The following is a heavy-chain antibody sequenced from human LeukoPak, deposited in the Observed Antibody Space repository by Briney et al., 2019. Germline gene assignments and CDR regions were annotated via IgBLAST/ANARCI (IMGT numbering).Heavy chain of an antibody. V-gene: IGHV3-30*14. CDR3: ARVLPGSGSLYYYYYYMDV. Sequence: GRSLRLSCAASGFTFSSYAMHWVRQAPGKGLEWVAVISYDGSNKYYADSVKGRFTISRDNSKNTLYLQMNSLRAEDTAVYYCARVLPGSGSLYYYYYYMDVWGKGTTVTISS. CDR1: GFTFSSYA. D-gene: IGHD6-19*01. CDR2: ISYDGSNK. J-gene: IGHJ6*03.